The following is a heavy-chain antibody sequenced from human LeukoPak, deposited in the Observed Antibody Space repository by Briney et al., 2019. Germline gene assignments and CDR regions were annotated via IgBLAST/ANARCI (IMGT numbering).Heavy chain of an antibody. CDR2: ISAYNGNT. CDR3: ARGRATRNYFDY. CDR1: GYTFTSYG. D-gene: IGHD1-26*01. Sequence: ASVKVSCKASGYTFTSYGISWVRQAPGQGLEWMGWISAYNGNTNYAQKLQGRVTMTTDTSTSTAYMERRSLRSDDTAVFYCARGRATRNYFDYWGEGTLVTVSS. V-gene: IGHV1-18*01. J-gene: IGHJ4*02.